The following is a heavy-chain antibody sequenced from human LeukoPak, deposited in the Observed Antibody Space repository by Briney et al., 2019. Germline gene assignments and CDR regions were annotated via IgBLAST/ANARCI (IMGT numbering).Heavy chain of an antibody. D-gene: IGHD4-17*01. Sequence: GGSLRLSCAASGFTFSSYWMSWVRQAPGKGLEWVANIKQDGSEKYYVDSVKGRFTISRDNSKNTLYLQMNSLRAEDTAVYYCARGPYGDYGDYWGQGTLVTVSS. CDR3: ARGPYGDYGDY. J-gene: IGHJ4*02. CDR1: GFTFSSYW. CDR2: IKQDGSEK. V-gene: IGHV3-7*01.